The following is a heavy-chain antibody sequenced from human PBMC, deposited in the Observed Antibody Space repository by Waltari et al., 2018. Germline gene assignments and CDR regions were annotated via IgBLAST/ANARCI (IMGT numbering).Heavy chain of an antibody. J-gene: IGHJ4*02. D-gene: IGHD6-13*01. CDR2: IYYSGST. CDR3: ARHPYSSHLVGFDY. V-gene: IGHV4-39*01. Sequence: QLQLQESGPGLVKPSETLSLTCTVSGGSISSSSYYWGWIRQPPGKGLEWIGSIYYSGSTYYNPSLKSRVTISVDTSKNQFSLKLSSVTAADTAVYYCARHPYSSHLVGFDYWGQGTLVTVSS. CDR1: GGSISSSSYY.